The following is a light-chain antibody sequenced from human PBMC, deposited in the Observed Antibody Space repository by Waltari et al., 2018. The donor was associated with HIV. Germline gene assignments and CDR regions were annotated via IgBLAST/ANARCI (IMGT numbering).Light chain of an antibody. Sequence: QSALTQPASVSGSPGQSITISCTGTSSDVGRYNLVSWYQQHPGKAPKLMIYEVSKRPSGVSNRFSGSKSGNTASLTISGLQAEDEADYYGCSYAGSNTWVFGGGTKLTVL. J-gene: IGLJ3*02. CDR3: CSYAGSNTWV. V-gene: IGLV2-23*02. CDR1: SSDVGRYNL. CDR2: EVS.